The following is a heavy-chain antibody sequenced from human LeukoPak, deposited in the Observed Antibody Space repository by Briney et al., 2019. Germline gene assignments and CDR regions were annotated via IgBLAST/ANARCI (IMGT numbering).Heavy chain of an antibody. CDR1: GFTFSSYS. Sequence: PGGSLRLSCAASGFTFSSYSMNWVRQAPGKGLEWVSTISGSGGNTYYADSVKGRFTISRDSSKNTLYLQMNSLRAEDTAVYYCAKEEGYCSSASCALEYFQHWGQGTLVTVSS. CDR2: ISGSGGNT. J-gene: IGHJ1*01. CDR3: AKEEGYCSSASCALEYFQH. D-gene: IGHD2-2*01. V-gene: IGHV3-23*01.